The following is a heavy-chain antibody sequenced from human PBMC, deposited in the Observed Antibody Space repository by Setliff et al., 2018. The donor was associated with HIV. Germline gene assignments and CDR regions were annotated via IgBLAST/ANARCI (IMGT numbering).Heavy chain of an antibody. V-gene: IGHV4-38-2*02. CDR3: ASRVYYYDSNNFLREEGFDP. D-gene: IGHD3-22*01. CDR1: GYSISSGYY. Sequence: SETLSLTCTVSGYSISSGYYWGWIRQPPGKGLEWIGSIYHSGSTYYNPSLRSRVTISVDTSKNQFSLNLTSVTAADTAVYYCASRVYYYDSNNFLREEGFDPWGQGTLVTVSS. CDR2: IYHSGST. J-gene: IGHJ5*02.